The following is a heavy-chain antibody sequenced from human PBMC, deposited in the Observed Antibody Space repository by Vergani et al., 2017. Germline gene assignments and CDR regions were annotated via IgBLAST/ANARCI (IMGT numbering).Heavy chain of an antibody. CDR1: GYSISSGYY. Sequence: QVQLQESGPGLVKPSETLSLTCAVSGYSISSGYYWGWIRQPPGKGLEWIGSIYHSGSTYYNPSLKCRVTISVDTSKNQFSLKLSSVTAADTAVYYCAGPDLFWDYWGQGTLVTVSS. J-gene: IGHJ4*02. CDR2: IYHSGST. CDR3: AGPDLFWDY. V-gene: IGHV4-38-2*01.